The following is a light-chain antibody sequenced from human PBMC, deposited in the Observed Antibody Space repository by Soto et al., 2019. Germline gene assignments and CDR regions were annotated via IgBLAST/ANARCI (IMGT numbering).Light chain of an antibody. V-gene: IGKV3-15*01. J-gene: IGKJ1*01. CDR2: DAS. Sequence: IVMTQSPATLSVSPGERATLSCRASQAISDNLAWYQHKPGQPPRLLIYDASTRATGIPARFSGGGSGTEFTLTISSLQSEDFAVYYCQQYGASPWTFGQGTRVEIK. CDR3: QQYGASPWT. CDR1: QAISDN.